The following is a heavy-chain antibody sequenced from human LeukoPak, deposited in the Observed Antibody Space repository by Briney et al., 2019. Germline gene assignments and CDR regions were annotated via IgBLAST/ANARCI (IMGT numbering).Heavy chain of an antibody. Sequence: GGSLRLSCAASGFTVSSNYMSWVRQAPGKGLEWVSVIYSGGSTYYADSVKGRFTISRDNSKNTLYLQMSSLRAEDTAVYYCVKDEYYDILTGYTRWGQGTMVTVSS. CDR2: IYSGGST. CDR3: VKDEYYDILTGYTR. D-gene: IGHD3-9*01. CDR1: GFTVSSNY. J-gene: IGHJ3*01. V-gene: IGHV3-53*05.